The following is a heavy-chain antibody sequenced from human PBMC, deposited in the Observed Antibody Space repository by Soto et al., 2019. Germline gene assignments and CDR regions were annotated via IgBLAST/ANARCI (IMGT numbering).Heavy chain of an antibody. CDR3: ARVDTYDYYYSMDV. CDR1: GLAVTSNY. D-gene: IGHD5-18*01. CDR2: VYSSGTT. V-gene: IGHV3-53*02. Sequence: EVQLVETGGGLIQPGGSLSLSCAASGLAVTSNYMSWVRQAPGTGLEWVSIVYSSGTTYYADSVKGRFTFSRDKSKNTIYLQMRNLRAEDTAVYYCARVDTYDYYYSMDVWGQGTTVTVSS. J-gene: IGHJ6*02.